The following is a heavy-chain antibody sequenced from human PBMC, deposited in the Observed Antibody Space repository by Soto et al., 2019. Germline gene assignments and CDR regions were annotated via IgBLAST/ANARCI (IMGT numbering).Heavy chain of an antibody. CDR1: GGSLSSSSYY. CDR2: IYYSGST. J-gene: IGHJ5*02. D-gene: IGHD3-16*02. Sequence: PSETLSLTCTVSGGSLSSSSYYWGWIRQPPGKGLEWIGSIYYSGSTYYNPSLKSRVTISVDTSKNQFSLKLSSVTAADTAVYYFARRVFVWGSYRYFYWFDPWGQGTLVTVSS. CDR3: ARRVFVWGSYRYFYWFDP. V-gene: IGHV4-39*01.